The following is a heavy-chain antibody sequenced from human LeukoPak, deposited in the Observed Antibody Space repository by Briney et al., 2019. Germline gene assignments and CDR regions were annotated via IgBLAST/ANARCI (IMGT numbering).Heavy chain of an antibody. J-gene: IGHJ2*01. CDR1: GGSISSSNW. D-gene: IGHD3-22*01. CDR3: ARDHYYDSSGYYYQHHIYWYFDL. V-gene: IGHV4-4*02. Sequence: SGTLSLTCAVSGGSISSSNWWSWVRQPPGKGLEWIGEIYHSGSTNYNPSLKSRVTISVDKSKNQFSLKLSSVTAADTAVYYCARDHYYDSSGYYYQHHIYWYFDLWGRGTLVTVSS. CDR2: IYHSGST.